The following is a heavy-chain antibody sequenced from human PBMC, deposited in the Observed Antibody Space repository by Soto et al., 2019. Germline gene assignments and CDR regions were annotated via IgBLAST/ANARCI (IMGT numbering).Heavy chain of an antibody. Sequence: ASVKVSCKASGYTFTSYYMHWVRQAPGQGLEWMGIINPSGGSTSYAQKFQGRVTITRDTSASTAYMELSSLRSEDTAVYYCARGLNGYLHYFDDSGQGTLVTVSS. CDR2: INPSGGST. CDR3: ARGLNGYLHYFDD. V-gene: IGHV1-46*01. CDR1: GYTFTSYY. J-gene: IGHJ4*02. D-gene: IGHD5-18*01.